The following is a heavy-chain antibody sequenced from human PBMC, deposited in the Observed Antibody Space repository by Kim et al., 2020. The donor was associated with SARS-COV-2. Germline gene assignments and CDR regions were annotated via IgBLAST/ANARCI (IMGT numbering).Heavy chain of an antibody. J-gene: IGHJ3*02. CDR3: ARKYYGLWAFDI. Sequence: SETLSLTCTVSGGSISSSSYYWGWIRQPPGKGLEWIGSIYYSGSTYYNPSLKSRVTISVDTSKNQFSLKLSSVTAADTAVYYCARKYYGLWAFDIWGQGTMVTVSS. V-gene: IGHV4-39*01. CDR2: IYYSGST. D-gene: IGHD3-10*01. CDR1: GGSISSSSYY.